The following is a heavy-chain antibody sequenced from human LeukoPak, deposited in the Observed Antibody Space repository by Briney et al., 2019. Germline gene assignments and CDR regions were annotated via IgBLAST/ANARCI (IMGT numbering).Heavy chain of an antibody. D-gene: IGHD3-10*01. CDR2: ISSSSSYI. CDR3: ARGAYGSGSYYPFDY. J-gene: IGHJ4*02. V-gene: IGHV3-21*01. CDR1: GFTFSNYA. Sequence: GGSLRLSCAASGFTFSNYAMNWVRQAPGKGLEWVSSISSSSSYIYYADSVKGRFTISRDNAKNSLYLQMNSLRAEDTAVYYCARGAYGSGSYYPFDYWGQGTLVTVSS.